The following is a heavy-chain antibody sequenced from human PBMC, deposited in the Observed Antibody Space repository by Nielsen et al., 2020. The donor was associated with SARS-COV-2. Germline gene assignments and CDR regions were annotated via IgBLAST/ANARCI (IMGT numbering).Heavy chain of an antibody. CDR2: TRGSGRFI. D-gene: IGHD3-3*01. V-gene: IGHV3-21*01. Sequence: GGSLRLSCAMSGFDFTNYTLNWVRQAPGKGLEWVSSTRGSGRFIYYSESVQGRFTISSDSAKNSLFLQMNSLRAEDTAVYYCAKDQDDAYYYYYYMDVWGKGTTVTVSS. CDR3: AKDQDDAYYYYYYMDV. CDR1: GFDFTNYT. J-gene: IGHJ6*03.